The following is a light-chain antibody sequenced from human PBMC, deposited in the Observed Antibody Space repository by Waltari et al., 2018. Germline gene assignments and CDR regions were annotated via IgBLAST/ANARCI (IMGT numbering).Light chain of an antibody. J-gene: IGLJ3*02. Sequence: QSVLTQPPSASGTPGQKVTISCSGSRSNIGTNTVNWDQHLPGTAPKLLIYSNNQRHSGVPDRFSGSKSGTSASLAISGLQSEDEAHYSCATWDDSLTGWVFGGGTKLTVL. CDR3: ATWDDSLTGWV. CDR1: RSNIGTNT. CDR2: SNN. V-gene: IGLV1-44*01.